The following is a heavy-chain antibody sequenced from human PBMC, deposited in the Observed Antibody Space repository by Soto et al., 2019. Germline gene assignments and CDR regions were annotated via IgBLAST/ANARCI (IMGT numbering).Heavy chain of an antibody. D-gene: IGHD6-19*01. Sequence: GASVKVSCKASGYTFTSYGISWVRQAPGQGLEWMGWISAYNGNTNCAQKLQGRVTMTTDTSTSTAYMELRSLRSDDTAVYYCAIIAVAGTPWLTDGMDVWGQGTTVTVSS. CDR2: ISAYNGNT. J-gene: IGHJ6*02. V-gene: IGHV1-18*04. CDR1: GYTFTSYG. CDR3: AIIAVAGTPWLTDGMDV.